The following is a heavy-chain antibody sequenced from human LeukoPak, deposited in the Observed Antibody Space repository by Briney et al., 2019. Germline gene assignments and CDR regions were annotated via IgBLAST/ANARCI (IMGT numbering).Heavy chain of an antibody. J-gene: IGHJ4*02. V-gene: IGHV3-74*01. Sequence: GGSLRLSCAASGFTFSSYWMHWARQAPGKGLVWVSCINSDGSSTSYADSVKGRFTISRDNAKNTLYLQMNSLRAEDTAVYYCARYNIAVAGFDYWGQGTLVTVSS. CDR2: INSDGSST. D-gene: IGHD6-19*01. CDR1: GFTFSSYW. CDR3: ARYNIAVAGFDY.